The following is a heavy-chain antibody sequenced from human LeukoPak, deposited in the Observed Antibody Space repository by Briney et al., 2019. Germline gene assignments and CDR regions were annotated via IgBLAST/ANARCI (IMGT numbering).Heavy chain of an antibody. V-gene: IGHV3-7*01. CDR1: GFTFSNYW. D-gene: IGHD6-6*01. CDR3: TRDPRHLDS. J-gene: IGHJ4*02. CDR2: IKQDGSEK. Sequence: GGSLRLSCAVSGFTFSNYWMSWVRQAPGKGLEWVANIKQDGSEKYYVDSVKGRFTISRDNAKNSLFLQTNSLRAEDTAVYYCTRDPRHLDSWGQGTLVTVSS.